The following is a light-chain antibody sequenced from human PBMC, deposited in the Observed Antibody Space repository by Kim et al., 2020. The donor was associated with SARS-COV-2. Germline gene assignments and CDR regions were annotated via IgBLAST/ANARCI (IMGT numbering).Light chain of an antibody. J-gene: IGLJ2*01. Sequence: VSQGQTASITCSGDKLGDKYACWYQQKPGQSPVLVIYQDSKRPSGIPERFSGSNSGNTATLTISGTQAMDEADYYCQAWDSSTVVFGGGTKLTVL. V-gene: IGLV3-1*01. CDR1: KLGDKY. CDR3: QAWDSSTVV. CDR2: QDS.